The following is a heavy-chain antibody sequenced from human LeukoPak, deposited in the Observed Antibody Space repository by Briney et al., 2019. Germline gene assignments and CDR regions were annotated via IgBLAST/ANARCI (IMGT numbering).Heavy chain of an antibody. J-gene: IGHJ5*02. V-gene: IGHV3-53*01. Sequence: PGGSLRLSCAASGFTVSSNYMSWVRQAPGKGLEWVSVIYSGGSTYYADSVKGRFTISRDNSKNTLYLQMNSLRAEDTAVYYCARDLGIESYYYDSSDGPGFDPWGQGTLVTVSS. CDR2: IYSGGST. CDR3: ARDLGIESYYYDSSDGPGFDP. D-gene: IGHD3-22*01. CDR1: GFTVSSNY.